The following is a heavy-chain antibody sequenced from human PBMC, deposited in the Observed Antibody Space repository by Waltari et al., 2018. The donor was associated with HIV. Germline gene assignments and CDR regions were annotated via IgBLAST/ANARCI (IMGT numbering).Heavy chain of an antibody. CDR1: GFTLPNHA. D-gene: IGHD3-10*01. V-gene: IGHV3-33*08. Sequence: QVHLVESGGTVVQPGTSLSLTSVTDGFTLPNHALSWFRPTPGAGLQWVAILWPDGNTRFYAPFVRGRFSISRDNTKKTVFLQMRALRADDTGVYFCARQGNTGTYFGGHRWGRGT. CDR3: ARQGNTGTYFGGHR. CDR2: LWPDGNTR. J-gene: IGHJ4*02.